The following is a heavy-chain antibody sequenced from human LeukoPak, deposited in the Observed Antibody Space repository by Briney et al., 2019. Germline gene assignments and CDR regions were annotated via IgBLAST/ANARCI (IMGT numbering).Heavy chain of an antibody. CDR3: ARDTLTITMVRGVISP. CDR2: ISISSSYI. J-gene: IGHJ5*02. D-gene: IGHD3-10*01. V-gene: IGHV3-21*01. CDR1: GFTFSSYS. Sequence: GGSLRRSCTASGFTFSSYSMNWVRQAPGKGLEGGSSISISSSYIYYADSVKGRFTISRDNAKNSLYLQMNSLRAEDTAGYYSARDTLTITMVRGVISPWGQGTLVTVSS.